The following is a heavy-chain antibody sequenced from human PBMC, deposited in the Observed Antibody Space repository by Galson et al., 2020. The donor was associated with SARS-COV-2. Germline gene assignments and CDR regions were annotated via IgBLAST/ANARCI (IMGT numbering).Heavy chain of an antibody. Sequence: GGSLRPPFPPPEFTFRAYAFPGFPQPPARGLNGLPVISKMGSKTNYADSVKGRFTISRDNSKNTLYVQMSSLRTEDTAVYYCVREGPSRSSGWYDDFDYWGQGTLVTVSS. CDR3: VREGPSRSSGWYDDFDY. V-gene: IGHV3-30*04. CDR1: EFTFRAYA. CDR2: ISKMGSKT. J-gene: IGHJ4*02. D-gene: IGHD6-19*01.